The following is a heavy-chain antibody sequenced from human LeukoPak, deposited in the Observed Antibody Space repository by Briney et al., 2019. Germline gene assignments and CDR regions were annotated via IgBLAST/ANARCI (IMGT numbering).Heavy chain of an antibody. Sequence: GGSLRLSCAASGFIFSSYEMNWVRQAPGKGLEWVGRIKSKNDGGTTDYAAPVNGRFTISRDDSKNTLYLQMNSLKTEDTGVYYCTTPARDFYYYGMEVWGQGTTVTVSS. D-gene: IGHD2-15*01. CDR2: IKSKNDGGTT. J-gene: IGHJ6*02. V-gene: IGHV3-15*01. CDR1: GFIFSSYE. CDR3: TTPARDFYYYGMEV.